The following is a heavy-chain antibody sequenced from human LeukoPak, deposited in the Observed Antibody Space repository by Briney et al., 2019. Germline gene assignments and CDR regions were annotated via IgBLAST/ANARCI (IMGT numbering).Heavy chain of an antibody. Sequence: ASVKVSCKASGYTFAGYYMHWVRQAPGQGLEWMGWINPNSGGAHYAQKFQGRVTMTRDTSISTAYMELSRLRSDDTAVYYCARDGKRDYSNYNWFDPWGQGTLVTVSS. D-gene: IGHD4-11*01. J-gene: IGHJ5*02. CDR2: INPNSGGA. CDR3: ARDGKRDYSNYNWFDP. CDR1: GYTFAGYY. V-gene: IGHV1-2*02.